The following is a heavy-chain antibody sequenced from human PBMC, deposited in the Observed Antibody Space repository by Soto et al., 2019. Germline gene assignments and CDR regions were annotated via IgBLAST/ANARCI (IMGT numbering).Heavy chain of an antibody. Sequence: PGGSLRLSCTVSGVTFSNYAMNWVRQAPGEGLEWVSSLSGSGGTTYYADSVKGRFIISRDNSKNTLYLLMNSLRAEDTALYYCAKQRADYGSGADTFYFDSWGQGALVTVSS. D-gene: IGHD3-10*01. CDR3: AKQRADYGSGADTFYFDS. CDR1: GVTFSNYA. J-gene: IGHJ4*02. CDR2: LSGSGGTT. V-gene: IGHV3-23*01.